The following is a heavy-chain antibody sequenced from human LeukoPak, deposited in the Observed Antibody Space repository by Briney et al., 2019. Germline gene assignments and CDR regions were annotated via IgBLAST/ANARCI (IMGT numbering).Heavy chain of an antibody. CDR3: ARVDYGDYNWFDP. D-gene: IGHD4-17*01. V-gene: IGHV1-2*02. Sequence: ASVKVSCKASGYTFTGYYMHWVRQAPGQGLEWTGWINPNSGGTNYAQKFQGRVTMTRDTSISTAYMELSRLRSDDTAVYYCARVDYGDYNWFDPWGQGTLVTVSS. CDR2: INPNSGGT. J-gene: IGHJ5*02. CDR1: GYTFTGYY.